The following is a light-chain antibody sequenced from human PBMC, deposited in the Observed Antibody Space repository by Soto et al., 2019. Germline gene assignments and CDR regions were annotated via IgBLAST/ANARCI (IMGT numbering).Light chain of an antibody. CDR1: SSDVGGYNC. Sequence: QSALTQPASVSGSPGQSITISCTGTSSDVGGYNCVSWYQQHPGKAPELMIYDVSNRPSGVSNRFSGSKSGNTASLTISGLQAEDEADYYCSSYTSSSSLVFGGGTKL. CDR3: SSYTSSSSLV. CDR2: DVS. V-gene: IGLV2-14*01. J-gene: IGLJ2*01.